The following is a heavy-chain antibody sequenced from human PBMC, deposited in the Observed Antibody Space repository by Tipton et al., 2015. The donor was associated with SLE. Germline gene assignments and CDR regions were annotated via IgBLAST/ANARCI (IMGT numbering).Heavy chain of an antibody. J-gene: IGHJ3*02. D-gene: IGHD6-6*01. CDR3: ATSSRGRPI. V-gene: IGHV4-39*07. Sequence: GSLRLSCTVSGGSISSYYWGWIRQPPGKGLEWIGSIYYSGSTYYKPSLKSRVTILVDTSKNQFSLKLSSVTAADTAVYYCATSSRGRPIWGQGTMVTVSS. CDR1: GGSISSYY. CDR2: IYYSGST.